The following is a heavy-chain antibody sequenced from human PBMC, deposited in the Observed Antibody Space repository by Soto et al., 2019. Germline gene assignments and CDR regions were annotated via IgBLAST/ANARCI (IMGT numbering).Heavy chain of an antibody. V-gene: IGHV3-53*01. CDR2: IYSGGST. Sequence: GGSLRLSCAASGFTVSSNYMSWVRQAPGKGLEWVSVIYSGGSTYYADSVKGRFTISRDNSKNTLYLQMNSLRAEDTAVYYCARSIKARIFYGMDVWGQGTRVTVSS. CDR3: ARSIKARIFYGMDV. J-gene: IGHJ6*02. CDR1: GFTVSSNY. D-gene: IGHD2-15*01.